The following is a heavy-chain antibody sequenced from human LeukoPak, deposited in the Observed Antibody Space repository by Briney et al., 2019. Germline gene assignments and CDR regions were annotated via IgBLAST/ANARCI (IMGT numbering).Heavy chain of an antibody. Sequence: SETLSLTCTVSGGSISSRSYYWSWIRQPAGKGLEWIGRIYTSGSTSYNPSLKSRVTMSVDTSKNQSSLKLSSVTAADTAVYYCARDRESRSSKYSYYYYMDVWGKGTTVTVSS. J-gene: IGHJ6*03. V-gene: IGHV4-61*02. CDR2: IYTSGST. CDR1: GGSISSRSYY. CDR3: ARDRESRSSKYSYYYYMDV. D-gene: IGHD2-2*01.